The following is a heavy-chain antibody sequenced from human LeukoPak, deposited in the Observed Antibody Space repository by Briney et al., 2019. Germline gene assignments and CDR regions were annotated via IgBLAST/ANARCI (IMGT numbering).Heavy chain of an antibody. CDR1: GFTFSSYA. J-gene: IGHJ4*02. CDR2: ISGSGGST. CDR3: AKGRYSSSSGGYFDY. D-gene: IGHD6-6*01. V-gene: IGHV3-23*01. Sequence: GGSLRLSWAASGFTFSSYAMSWVRQAPGKGLEWVSAISGSGGSTYYADSVKGRFTISRDNSKNTLYLQMNSLRAEDTAVYYCAKGRYSSSSGGYFDYWGQGTLVTVSS.